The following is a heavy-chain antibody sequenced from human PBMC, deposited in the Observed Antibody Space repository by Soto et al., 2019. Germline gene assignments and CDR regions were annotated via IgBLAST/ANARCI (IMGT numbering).Heavy chain of an antibody. CDR3: ARDGTLFDSTAYYYLY. D-gene: IGHD3-22*01. CDR2: IIPLFGTA. V-gene: IGHV1-69*01. Sequence: QVQLVQSGAEVKEPGSSVKVSCKASGGTFSRYGINWVRQAPGQGLEWMGGIIPLFGTANYAQKFRGRVTITADDSTGTAYMELSSVRSGDTAVYYCARDGTLFDSTAYYYLYWGQGTLVTVSS. CDR1: GGTFSRYG. J-gene: IGHJ4*02.